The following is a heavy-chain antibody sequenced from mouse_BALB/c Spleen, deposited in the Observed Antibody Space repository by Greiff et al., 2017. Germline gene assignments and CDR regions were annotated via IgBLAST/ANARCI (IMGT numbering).Heavy chain of an antibody. CDR1: GFSLTSYG. CDR2: IWSGGST. Sequence: QVQLKESGPGLVQPSQSLSITCTVSGFSLTSYGVHWVRQSPGKGLEWLGVIWSGGSTDYNAAFISRLSISKDNSKSQVFFKMNSLQANDTAIYYCANDGYYRAMDYWGQGTSVTVSS. D-gene: IGHD2-3*01. J-gene: IGHJ4*01. CDR3: ANDGYYRAMDY. V-gene: IGHV2-2*02.